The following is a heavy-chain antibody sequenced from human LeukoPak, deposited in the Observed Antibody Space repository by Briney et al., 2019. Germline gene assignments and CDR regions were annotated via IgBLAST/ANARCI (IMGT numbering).Heavy chain of an antibody. J-gene: IGHJ4*02. CDR2: ISPNDGDT. CDR3: ARANFLYCSSSTCLFDY. CDR1: GYTFTDYY. Sequence: ASVKGSCKASGYTFTDYYMHWVRQAPGQGFEWTGWISPNDGDTNYAQKFQGRVTMTRDTSISTAHLEVSRLRSDDTAVYYCARANFLYCSSSTCLFDYWGQGTLVTVSS. V-gene: IGHV1-2*02. D-gene: IGHD2-2*01.